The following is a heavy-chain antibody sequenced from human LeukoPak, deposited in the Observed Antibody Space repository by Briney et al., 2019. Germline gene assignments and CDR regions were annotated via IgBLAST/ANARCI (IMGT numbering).Heavy chain of an antibody. CDR2: ISYNGGNK. J-gene: IGHJ4*02. D-gene: IGHD3-22*01. Sequence: GGSLRLSCAASGFTFRSYGMHWVRQAPGKGLEWVAHISYNGGNKDYADSVRGRFTISRDDSKSTLYLQMNSLTTEDMAVYYCARRYYSDSSGYSFDYWGQGTLVAVSS. CDR3: ARRYYSDSSGYSFDY. V-gene: IGHV3-30*19. CDR1: GFTFRSYG.